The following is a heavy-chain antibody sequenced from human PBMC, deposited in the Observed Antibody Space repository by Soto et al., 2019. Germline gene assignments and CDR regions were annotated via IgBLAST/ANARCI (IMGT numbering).Heavy chain of an antibody. Sequence: QVQLQESGPGLVKPSQTLSLTCTVSGGSISSGAYYWSWIRQHSEKGLEWIGYMHYSGIAYYNPSLTNRVTISVDTSKNQFSLKLSSVTAADTAVYYCARYYFDNSGYSNWFDPWGRGTLVTVSS. D-gene: IGHD3-22*01. CDR1: GGSISSGAYY. CDR3: ARYYFDNSGYSNWFDP. J-gene: IGHJ5*02. V-gene: IGHV4-31*03. CDR2: MHYSGIA.